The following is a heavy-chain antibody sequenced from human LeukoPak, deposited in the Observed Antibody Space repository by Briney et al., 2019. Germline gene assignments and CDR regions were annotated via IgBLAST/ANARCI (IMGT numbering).Heavy chain of an antibody. J-gene: IGHJ2*01. CDR3: ARHKYDNTEYLIEYFDL. CDR1: GDSISITNDY. Sequence: SETLSLTCTVSGDSISITNDYWAWIRQPPGTGLEWIGSIHKSGNTYYNSSLESRVTVSVDTSKNHFSLKLVSVTVADTAVYYTARHKYDNTEYLIEYFDLWGRGTLVSVSS. V-gene: IGHV4-39*01. D-gene: IGHD6-6*01. CDR2: IHKSGNT.